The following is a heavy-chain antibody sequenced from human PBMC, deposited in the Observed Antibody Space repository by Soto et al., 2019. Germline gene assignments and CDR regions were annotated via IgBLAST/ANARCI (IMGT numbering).Heavy chain of an antibody. D-gene: IGHD3-22*01. CDR3: ARCHSDSSGPGYLDS. CDR2: VIPMFPKA. V-gene: IGHV1-69*06. CDR1: GGTFSSDA. J-gene: IGHJ4*02. Sequence: QVRLVQSEAEVKKAGSSVKVSCKASGGTFSSDAVTWVRQAPGQGLEWMGGVIPMFPKANYAQKFHGRVTITADKSTSTVYMELNSLKSEDTAVYYCARCHSDSSGPGYLDSWGQGTLVTVTS.